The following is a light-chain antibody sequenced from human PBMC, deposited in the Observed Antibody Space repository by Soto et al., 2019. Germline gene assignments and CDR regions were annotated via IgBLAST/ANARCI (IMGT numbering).Light chain of an antibody. CDR2: SAS. Sequence: EIVLTQSPGTLSLSPGERATLSCRASQSVTSSYLAWYKQKPGQAPRLLIYSASSRASGVPDRFSGSGSGTDFILTISRLEPEDFAVYYCQQYGSFPRTFGQGTKLEIK. V-gene: IGKV3-20*01. CDR1: QSVTSSY. CDR3: QQYGSFPRT. J-gene: IGKJ2*01.